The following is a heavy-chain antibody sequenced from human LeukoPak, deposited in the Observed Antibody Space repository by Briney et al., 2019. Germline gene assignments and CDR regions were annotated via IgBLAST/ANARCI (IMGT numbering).Heavy chain of an antibody. V-gene: IGHV1-46*01. D-gene: IGHD3-3*01. J-gene: IGHJ4*02. CDR3: ARALYDPYLDY. Sequence: ASVTVSCTASGYTFTSYYMHWVRQAPGQGLEWMGIINPSGGSTRYAQKFQGRVTMTRDTSTSTVYMELSSLRSEDTAVYYCARALYDPYLDYWGQGTLVTVSS. CDR1: GYTFTSYY. CDR2: INPSGGST.